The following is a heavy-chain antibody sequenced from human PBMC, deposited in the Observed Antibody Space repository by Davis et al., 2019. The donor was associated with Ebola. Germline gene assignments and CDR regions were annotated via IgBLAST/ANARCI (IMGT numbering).Heavy chain of an antibody. V-gene: IGHV3-48*03. CDR1: GFTFSSYE. CDR3: ARVTMGLVVS. CDR2: ISSSGSTI. D-gene: IGHD2-8*02. J-gene: IGHJ5*02. Sequence: GGSLRLSCAASGFTFSSYEMNWVRQAPGKGLEWVSYISSSGSTIYYADSVKGRFTISRDNAKNSLYLQMNSLRAEDTAVYYCARVTMGLVVSWGQGTLVTVSS.